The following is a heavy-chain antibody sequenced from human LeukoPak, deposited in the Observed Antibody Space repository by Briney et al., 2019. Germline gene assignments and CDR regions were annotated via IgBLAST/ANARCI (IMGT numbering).Heavy chain of an antibody. V-gene: IGHV3-30*02. CDR1: GFTFSSYG. CDR2: IRYDGSNK. J-gene: IGHJ3*02. Sequence: PGGSLRLSCAASGFTFSSYGMHWVRQAPGKGLEWVAFIRYDGSNKCYADSVKGRFTISRDNSKNTLYLQMNSLRAEDTAVYYCAKDFVYYYDTLNAFDIWGQGTMVTVSS. CDR3: AKDFVYYYDTLNAFDI. D-gene: IGHD3-22*01.